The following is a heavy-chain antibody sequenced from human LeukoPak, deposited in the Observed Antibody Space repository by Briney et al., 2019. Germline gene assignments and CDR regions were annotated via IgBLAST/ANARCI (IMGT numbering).Heavy chain of an antibody. V-gene: IGHV1-18*01. J-gene: IGHJ6*02. CDR3: ARVGDDFWSGYYYYYYYGMDV. CDR2: ISAYNGNT. CDR1: GYTFTSYG. D-gene: IGHD3-3*01. Sequence: SVKVSCKASGYTFTSYGISWVRQAPGQGLEWMGWISAYNGNTNYAQKLQGRVTMTTDTSTSTAYMELRSLGSDDTAVYYCARVGDDFWSGYYYYYYYGMDVWGQGTTVTVSS.